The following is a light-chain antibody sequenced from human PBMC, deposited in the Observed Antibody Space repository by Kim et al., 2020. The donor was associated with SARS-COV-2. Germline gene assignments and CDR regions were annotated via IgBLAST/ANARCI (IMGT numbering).Light chain of an antibody. V-gene: IGKV3-20*01. J-gene: IGKJ2*01. CDR3: QQYGTLPYT. Sequence: LSPGERATISCRASHSVASRYLAWYQLKPGQAPRLLIFGASSWAAGVPDRFTGSGSGTDFTLTISSLEPEDFAMYYCQQYGTLPYTFGQGTKLEI. CDR2: GAS. CDR1: HSVASRY.